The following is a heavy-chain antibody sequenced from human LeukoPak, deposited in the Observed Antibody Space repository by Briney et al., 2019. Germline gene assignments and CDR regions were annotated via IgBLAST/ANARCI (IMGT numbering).Heavy chain of an antibody. CDR1: GFTFSSYA. CDR2: ISGSGGST. D-gene: IGHD3-10*01. J-gene: IGHJ4*02. V-gene: IGHV3-23*01. Sequence: PGGSLRLSCAASGFTFSSYAMSWVRQAPGKGLEWVSAISGSGGSTYYADSVKGRFTISRDNAKNTLYLQMNSLKTEDTAVYYCTTVRGPNYWGQGTLVTVSS. CDR3: TTVRGPNY.